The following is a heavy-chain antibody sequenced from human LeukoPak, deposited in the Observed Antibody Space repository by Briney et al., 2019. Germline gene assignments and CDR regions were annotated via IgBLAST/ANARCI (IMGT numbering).Heavy chain of an antibody. CDR2: IYYSGST. V-gene: IGHV4-59*01. CDR3: ASASRAVADRGAFDI. D-gene: IGHD6-19*01. Sequence: SETLSVTCTVSGGSISSYYWSWIRQPPGKGLEWIGYIYYSGSTNYNPSLKSRVTISVDTSKNQFSLKLSSVTAADTAVYYCASASRAVADRGAFDIWGQGTMVTVSS. J-gene: IGHJ3*02. CDR1: GGSISSYY.